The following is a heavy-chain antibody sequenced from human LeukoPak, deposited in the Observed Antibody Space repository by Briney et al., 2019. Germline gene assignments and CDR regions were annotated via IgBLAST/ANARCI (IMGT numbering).Heavy chain of an antibody. J-gene: IGHJ3*02. D-gene: IGHD2-8*01. CDR2: ISAHNGNT. CDR3: ARFLCDNGVCHRAFDI. V-gene: IGHV1-18*01. CDR1: AYTFTSHG. Sequence: GASVKVSCKASAYTFTSHGINWVRQAPGQGLEWMGWISAHNGNTNYAQKFQGRVTMTTDTSTSTAYMELRSLRSDDTAVYYCARFLCDNGVCHRAFDIWGQGTVVTVS.